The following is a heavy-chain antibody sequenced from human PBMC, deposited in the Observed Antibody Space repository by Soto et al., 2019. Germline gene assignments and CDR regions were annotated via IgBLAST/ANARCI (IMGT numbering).Heavy chain of an antibody. V-gene: IGHV3-21*01. D-gene: IGHD2-2*02. Sequence: GGSLRLSCVVSGFTFSTYSIHWVRQAPGKGLEWVSSISSRSDIYYANSVKGRFTISRDNAKNSVSLQMNSLRAEDTAVYYCAREYTAWPLAYGLDVWGQGTTVTVSS. J-gene: IGHJ6*02. CDR1: GFTFSTYS. CDR3: AREYTAWPLAYGLDV. CDR2: ISSRSDI.